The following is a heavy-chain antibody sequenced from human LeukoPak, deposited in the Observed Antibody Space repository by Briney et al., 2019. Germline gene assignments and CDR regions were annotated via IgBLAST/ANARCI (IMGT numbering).Heavy chain of an antibody. CDR3: ARAGGDGYNSNWFDP. Sequence: GGSLRLSCAASGFTFSSYSMNWVRQAPGKGLEWVSSISSSSSYIYYADSVKGRFTISRDNAENSLYLQMNSLRAEDTAVYYCARAGGDGYNSNWFDPWGQGTLVTVSS. V-gene: IGHV3-21*01. J-gene: IGHJ5*02. D-gene: IGHD5-24*01. CDR2: ISSSSSYI. CDR1: GFTFSSYS.